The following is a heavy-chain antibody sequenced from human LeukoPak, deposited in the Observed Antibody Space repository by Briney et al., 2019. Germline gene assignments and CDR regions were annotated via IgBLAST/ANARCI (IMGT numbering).Heavy chain of an antibody. CDR1: GYTFTSYY. D-gene: IGHD2-2*01. CDR2: INPSGGST. J-gene: IGHJ6*04. CDR3: ARYCSSTSCYGYYYGMDV. Sequence: ASVKVSCKASGYTFTSYYMHRVRQAPGQGLEWMGIINPSGGSTSYAQKFQGRVTMTRDTSTSTVYMELSSLRSEDTAVYYCARYCSSTSCYGYYYGMDVWGKGTTATVSS. V-gene: IGHV1-46*01.